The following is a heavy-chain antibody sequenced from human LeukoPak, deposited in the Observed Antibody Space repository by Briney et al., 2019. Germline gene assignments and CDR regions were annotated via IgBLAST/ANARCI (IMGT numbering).Heavy chain of an antibody. D-gene: IGHD2-2*01. CDR1: GYTFTSYG. Sequence: ASVKVSCKASGYTFTSYGISWVRQAPGQGLEWMGWINPNSGGTNYAQKFQGRVTMTRDTSISTAYMELSRLRSDDTAVYYCARAYCSSTSCYFRGAFDIWGQGTMVTVSS. V-gene: IGHV1-2*02. CDR2: INPNSGGT. CDR3: ARAYCSSTSCYFRGAFDI. J-gene: IGHJ3*02.